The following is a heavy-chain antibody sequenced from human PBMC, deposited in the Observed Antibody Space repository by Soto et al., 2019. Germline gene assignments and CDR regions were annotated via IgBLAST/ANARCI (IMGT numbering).Heavy chain of an antibody. D-gene: IGHD2-21*02. CDR2: IIPIFGTA. Sequence: QVQLVQSGAAVKKPGSSVKVSCKASGGTFSSYAISWVRQAPGQGLEWMGGIIPIFGTANYAQKFQGRVTITADETTSTAYMELSSLRSEDTAVYYCGIVVVTAPLVDYYYGMDVWGQGTTVTVSS. J-gene: IGHJ6*02. CDR3: GIVVVTAPLVDYYYGMDV. V-gene: IGHV1-69*01. CDR1: GGTFSSYA.